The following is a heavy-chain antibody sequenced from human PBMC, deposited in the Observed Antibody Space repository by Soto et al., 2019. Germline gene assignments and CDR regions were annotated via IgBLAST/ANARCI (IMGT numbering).Heavy chain of an antibody. CDR3: ARTPYSYGSLGYYYYGMDV. J-gene: IGHJ6*02. Sequence: QVQLVESGGGVVXPXRSLRLSCAASGFTFSSYAMHWVRQAPGXGXXWVXXISYDGSNKYYADSVKGRFTISRDNSKNTLYLQMXSXRAXDTAVYYCARTPYSYGSLGYYYYGMDVWGQGTTVTVSS. CDR2: ISYDGSNK. CDR1: GFTFSSYA. V-gene: IGHV3-30-3*01. D-gene: IGHD5-18*01.